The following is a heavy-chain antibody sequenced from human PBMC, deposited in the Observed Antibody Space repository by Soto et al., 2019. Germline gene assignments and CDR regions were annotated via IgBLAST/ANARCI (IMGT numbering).Heavy chain of an antibody. CDR1: GFTFSSFS. J-gene: IGHJ4*02. CDR3: AKKVNSGSGSQFLDY. D-gene: IGHD3-10*01. Sequence: GGSLRLSCAASGFTFSSFSMSWVRQAPGKGLEWVSGFSTGGDGGATYYADSVKGRFTISRDNSKNTLFLQMNSLRAEDTAIYYCAKKVNSGSGSQFLDYCGQGALVTVSS. CDR2: FSTGGDGGAT. V-gene: IGHV3-23*01.